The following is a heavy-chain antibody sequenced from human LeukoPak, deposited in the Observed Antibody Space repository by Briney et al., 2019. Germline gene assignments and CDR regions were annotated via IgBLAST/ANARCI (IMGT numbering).Heavy chain of an antibody. J-gene: IGHJ4*02. Sequence: ASVKVSCKASGYTFTSYGISWVRQAPGQGLEWMGWISAYNGNTNYAQKLQGRVTMTTDTSTSTAYTELRSLRSDDTTVYYCASTAYDFWSGYPYYFDYWGQGTLVTVSS. CDR1: GYTFTSYG. V-gene: IGHV1-18*01. CDR3: ASTAYDFWSGYPYYFDY. CDR2: ISAYNGNT. D-gene: IGHD3-3*01.